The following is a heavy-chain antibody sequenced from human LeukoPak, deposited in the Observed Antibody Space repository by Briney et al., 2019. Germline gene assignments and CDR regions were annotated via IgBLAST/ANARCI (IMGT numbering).Heavy chain of an antibody. CDR3: AALWFGEFLFDY. J-gene: IGHJ4*02. CDR1: GGSISSHY. V-gene: IGHV4-59*11. CDR2: IYDSGNT. D-gene: IGHD3-10*01. Sequence: SETLSLTCTVSGGSISSHYWTWIRQAPGKGLEWIGYIYDSGNTNYNPSLKSRVTIAVDTSKNQFSLKLSSVTAADTAVYYCAALWFGEFLFDYWGQGTLVTVSS.